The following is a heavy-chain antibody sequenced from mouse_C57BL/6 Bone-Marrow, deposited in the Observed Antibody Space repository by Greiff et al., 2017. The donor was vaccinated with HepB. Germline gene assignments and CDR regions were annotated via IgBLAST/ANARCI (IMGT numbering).Heavy chain of an antibody. Sequence: VHVQQSGPELVKPGASVKISCKASGYTFTDYYMNWVKQSPGKSLEWIGDINPNNGGTSYNQKFKGKATLTVDKSSSTAYMELRSLTSEDSAVYYCARGLGFFDYWGQGTTLTVSS. V-gene: IGHV1-26*01. D-gene: IGHD3-3*01. CDR2: INPNNGGT. CDR3: ARGLGFFDY. J-gene: IGHJ2*01. CDR1: GYTFTDYY.